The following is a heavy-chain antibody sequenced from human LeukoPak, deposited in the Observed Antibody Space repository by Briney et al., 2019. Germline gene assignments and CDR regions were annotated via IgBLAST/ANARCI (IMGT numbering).Heavy chain of an antibody. D-gene: IGHD3-16*01. Sequence: ASVKVSCKVSGYTLTELSMHWVRQAPGQGLEWMGWISAYNGNTNYAQKLQGRVTMTTDTSTSTAYMELRSLRSDDTAVYYCASSAWGPNPAQPLGYWGQGTLVTVSS. CDR3: ASSAWGPNPAQPLGY. J-gene: IGHJ4*02. CDR2: ISAYNGNT. CDR1: GYTLTELS. V-gene: IGHV1-18*01.